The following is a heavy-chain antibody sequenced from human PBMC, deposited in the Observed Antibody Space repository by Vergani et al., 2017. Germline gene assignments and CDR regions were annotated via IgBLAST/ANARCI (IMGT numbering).Heavy chain of an antibody. CDR3: ARGSTIFGVVIEYYFDD. CDR1: GYTFTSYD. J-gene: IGHJ4*02. D-gene: IGHD3-3*01. Sequence: QVQLVQSGAEVKKPGASVKVSCKASGYTFTSYDINWVRQATGQGLEWMGWMNPNSGNTGYAQKFQGRVTMTRNTSISTAYMELSSLRSEDTAVYYCARGSTIFGVVIEYYFDDWGQGTLVTVSS. V-gene: IGHV1-8*01. CDR2: MNPNSGNT.